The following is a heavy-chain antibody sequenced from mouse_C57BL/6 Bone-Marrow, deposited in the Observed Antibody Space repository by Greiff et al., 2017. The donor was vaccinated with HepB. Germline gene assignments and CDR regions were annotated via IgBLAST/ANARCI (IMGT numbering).Heavy chain of an antibody. CDR1: GYSITSGYY. D-gene: IGHD2-3*01. Sequence: ESGPGLVKPSQSLSLTCSVTGYSITSGYYWNWIRQFPGNKLEWMGYISYDGSNNYNPSLKNRISITRDTSKNQFFLKLNSVTTEDTATYYCARALRWLLHAMDYWGQGTSVTFSS. CDR2: ISYDGSN. V-gene: IGHV3-6*01. CDR3: ARALRWLLHAMDY. J-gene: IGHJ4*01.